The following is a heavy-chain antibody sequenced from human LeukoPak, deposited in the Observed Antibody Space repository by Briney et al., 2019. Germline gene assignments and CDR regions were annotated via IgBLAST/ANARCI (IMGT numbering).Heavy chain of an antibody. CDR3: AKDRIGIAAAGTEVRYFDY. CDR1: GFTFSSYA. D-gene: IGHD6-13*01. V-gene: IGHV3-23*01. Sequence: AGGSLRLSCAASGFTFSSYAMNWVRQAPGKGLEWVSAISGSGGSTYYADSVKGRFTISRDNSKNTLYLQMNSLRAEDTAVYYCAKDRIGIAAAGTEVRYFDYWGQGTLVTVSS. J-gene: IGHJ4*02. CDR2: ISGSGGST.